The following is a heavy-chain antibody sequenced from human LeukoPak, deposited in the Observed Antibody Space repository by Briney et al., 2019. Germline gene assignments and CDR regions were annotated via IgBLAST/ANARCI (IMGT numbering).Heavy chain of an antibody. CDR3: VRVVSTNWFDP. D-gene: IGHD2/OR15-2a*01. Sequence: GGSLRLSCAASGFTFSSYWMHWVRQAPGKGLVWVSRVNTAGSGTTYADSVKGRFTISRDNAKNTLYLQMNSLRAEDTAEYYCVRVVSTNWFDPWGQGTLVTVSS. CDR2: VNTAGSGT. V-gene: IGHV3-74*01. CDR1: GFTFSSYW. J-gene: IGHJ5*02.